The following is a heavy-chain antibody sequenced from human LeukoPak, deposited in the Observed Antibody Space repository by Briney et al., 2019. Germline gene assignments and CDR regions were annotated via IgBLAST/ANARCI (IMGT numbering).Heavy chain of an antibody. D-gene: IGHD3-22*01. CDR3: AREGYYDSSGRLDAFDI. CDR2: ISSSSSYI. V-gene: IGHV3-21*01. J-gene: IGHJ3*02. CDR1: GFTFSSYS. Sequence: GGSLRLSCAASGFTFSSYSMNWVRQAPGKGLEWVSSISSSSSYIYYADSVKGRFTISRDNAKNSLYLQMNSLRAEDTAVYYCAREGYYDSSGRLDAFDIWAKGQWSPSL.